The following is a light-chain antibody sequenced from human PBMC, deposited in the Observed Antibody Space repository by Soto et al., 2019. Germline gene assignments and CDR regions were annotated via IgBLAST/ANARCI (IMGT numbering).Light chain of an antibody. Sequence: DIQMTQSPSTLSASVGDRVTITCRASQTISNWLAWYQQKAGRAPKILIHDASSLQTGVPSRFSGSGSGAEFTLTISSLQPDDFATYYCQQYNSYSTFGQGTKVEIK. CDR2: DAS. CDR3: QQYNSYST. CDR1: QTISNW. J-gene: IGKJ1*01. V-gene: IGKV1-5*01.